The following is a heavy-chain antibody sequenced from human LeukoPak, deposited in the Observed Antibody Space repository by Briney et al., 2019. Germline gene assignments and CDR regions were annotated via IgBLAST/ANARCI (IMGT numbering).Heavy chain of an antibody. Sequence: GGSLRLSFAASGFTFSGNSMNWVPQAPGKGLEWVSSISSSTSYIYYADSGKGRFTISTDNASTSLYLQMNSLRAEDTAVYYCARGKAPRDAFDIWGQGTMVTVSS. CDR1: GFTFSGNS. CDR2: ISSSTSYI. CDR3: ARGKAPRDAFDI. J-gene: IGHJ3*02. V-gene: IGHV3-21*01.